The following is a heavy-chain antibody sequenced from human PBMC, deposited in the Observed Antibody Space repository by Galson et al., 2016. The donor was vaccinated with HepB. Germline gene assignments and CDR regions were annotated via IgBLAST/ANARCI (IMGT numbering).Heavy chain of an antibody. CDR1: GAAVSSNYHY. V-gene: IGHV4-61*01. D-gene: IGHD2-21*02. Sequence: SETLSLTCTVSGAAVSSNYHYWTWIRQSPGKDLEWIGYIYHSGSTKYKSSLESRVSISLDTSNNQFSLNVTSVTAADTATYYCARFVQCGGDCYSIFDFWGRGTLVTVSS. J-gene: IGHJ4*02. CDR2: IYHSGST. CDR3: ARFVQCGGDCYSIFDF.